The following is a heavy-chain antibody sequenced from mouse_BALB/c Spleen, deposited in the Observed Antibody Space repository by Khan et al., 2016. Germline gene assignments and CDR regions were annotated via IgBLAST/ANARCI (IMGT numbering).Heavy chain of an antibody. CDR3: ARGTY. V-gene: IGHV1-9*01. J-gene: IGHJ3*01. CDR1: GYTFSRYW. Sequence: QVRLQQSGAELMKPGASVKISCKATGYTFSRYWIEWIKERPGHGLEWIGEILPGSGTINYNDKFKDKATFTAETSSNTAYIHRSRLTSEDSAVYYCARGTYWGQGTLVTVSA. CDR2: ILPGSGTI.